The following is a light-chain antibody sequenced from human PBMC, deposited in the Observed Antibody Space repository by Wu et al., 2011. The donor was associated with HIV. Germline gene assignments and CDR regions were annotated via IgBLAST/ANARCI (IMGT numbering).Light chain of an antibody. Sequence: EIVMTQSPATLSVSPGERATLSCRASQSVTNNLAWYQQIPGQPPRLLIYGTSTRATGFPDRFSGSGSGTDFTLTISSLEPDDFAVYFCQQRNIWPLTFGQGTRLEI. V-gene: IGKV3D-15*01. CDR1: QSVTNN. J-gene: IGKJ5*01. CDR3: QQRNIWPLT. CDR2: GTS.